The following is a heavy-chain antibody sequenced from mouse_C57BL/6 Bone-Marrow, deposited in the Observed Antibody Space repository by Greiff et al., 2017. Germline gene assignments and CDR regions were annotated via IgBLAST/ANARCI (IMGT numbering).Heavy chain of an antibody. CDR1: GFTFSSSG. V-gene: IGHV5-6*01. CDR2: ISSGGSYT. Sequence: EVKLVESVGDLVKPGGSLKLSCAASGFTFSSSGMSWVRQTPDKRLEWVATISSGGSYTYYPDSVKGRCTISRDTAKNTQYLQMNSRKSEDAAMDYYARVRLLRFADWGQGTLVTVSA. D-gene: IGHD1-1*01. J-gene: IGHJ3*01. CDR3: ARVRLLRFAD.